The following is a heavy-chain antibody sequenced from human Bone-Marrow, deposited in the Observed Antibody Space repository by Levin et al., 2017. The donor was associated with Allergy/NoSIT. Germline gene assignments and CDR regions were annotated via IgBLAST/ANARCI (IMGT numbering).Heavy chain of an antibody. CDR1: GFTFSSYR. V-gene: IGHV3-21*01. Sequence: GASVKVSCAASGFTFSSYRMNWVRQAPGKGLEWVSSISSSSSYIYYADSVKGRFTISRDNAKNSLYLQMNSLRAEDTAVYYCARDKDYDILTGYYPYYFDYWGQGTLVTVSS. CDR3: ARDKDYDILTGYYPYYFDY. D-gene: IGHD3-9*01. CDR2: ISSSSSYI. J-gene: IGHJ4*02.